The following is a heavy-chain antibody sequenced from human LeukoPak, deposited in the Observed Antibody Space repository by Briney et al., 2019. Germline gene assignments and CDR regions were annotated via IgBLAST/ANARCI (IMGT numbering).Heavy chain of an antibody. V-gene: IGHV3-9*01. Sequence: GGSLRLSCAASGFTFDDYAMHWVRQAPGKGLEWVSGISWNSGNIGYADSVKGRLTISRDNAKNSLYLQMNSLRAEDTALYYCAKQGSSSWSSYYYYGMDVWGQGTTVTVSS. J-gene: IGHJ6*02. CDR1: GFTFDDYA. CDR2: ISWNSGNI. CDR3: AKQGSSSWSSYYYYGMDV. D-gene: IGHD6-13*01.